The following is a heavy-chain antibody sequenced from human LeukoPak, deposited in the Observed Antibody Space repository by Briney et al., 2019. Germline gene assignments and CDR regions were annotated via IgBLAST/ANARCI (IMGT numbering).Heavy chain of an antibody. CDR1: GGSISSGSYY. V-gene: IGHV4-39*01. Sequence: PSQTLSLTCTVSGGSISSGSYYWGWIRQPPGKGLEWIGSIYYSGSTYYNPSLKSRVTISVDRSKNQFSLKLSPVTAADTAVYYCARRNYYDTSAYTRPPPAGAFDVWGQGTMVTVSS. CDR3: ARRNYYDTSAYTRPPPAGAFDV. D-gene: IGHD3-22*01. J-gene: IGHJ3*01. CDR2: IYYSGST.